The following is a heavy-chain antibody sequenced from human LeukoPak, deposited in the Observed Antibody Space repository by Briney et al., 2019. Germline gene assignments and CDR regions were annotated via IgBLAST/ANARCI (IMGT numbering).Heavy chain of an antibody. CDR2: IIPIFGTA. D-gene: IGHD3-16*01. V-gene: IGHV1-69*13. CDR1: GGTFSSYA. CDR3: ASSRSNDPKLWGPRQPYRWPFDY. J-gene: IGHJ4*02. Sequence: ASVKVSCKASGGTFSSYAISWVRQAPGQELEWMGGIIPIFGTANYAQKFQGRVTITADESTSTAYMELSSLRSEDTAVYYCASSRSNDPKLWGPRQPYRWPFDYWGQGTLVTVSS.